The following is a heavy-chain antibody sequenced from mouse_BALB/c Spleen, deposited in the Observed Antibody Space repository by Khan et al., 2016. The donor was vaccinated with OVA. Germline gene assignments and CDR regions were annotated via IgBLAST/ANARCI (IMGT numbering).Heavy chain of an antibody. J-gene: IGHJ3*01. CDR1: GYSITSEYS. CDR3: ARKDYNNYNPFPN. D-gene: IGHD2-4*01. V-gene: IGHV3-2*02. CDR2: ISYSGNT. Sequence: VQLKESGPGLVKPSQSLSLTCTVTGYSITSEYSWNWIRQFPGNKLEWMGFISYSGNTRYNPSLKSRISITRDTSKNQFFLQLNSVTSEDTATXYCARKDYNNYNPFPNWGKGTRVTVSA.